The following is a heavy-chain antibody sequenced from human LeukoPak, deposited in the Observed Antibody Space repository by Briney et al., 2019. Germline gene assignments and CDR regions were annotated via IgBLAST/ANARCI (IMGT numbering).Heavy chain of an antibody. Sequence: PGRSLRLSCAASGFTFSSYAMHWVRQAPGKGLEWVAVISYDGSNKYYADSVKGRFTISRDNSKNTLYLQMNSLRAEDTAVYYCARDRLRYSSGWLFDYWGQGTLVTVSS. CDR3: ARDRLRYSSGWLFDY. V-gene: IGHV3-30-3*01. J-gene: IGHJ4*02. CDR1: GFTFSSYA. D-gene: IGHD6-19*01. CDR2: ISYDGSNK.